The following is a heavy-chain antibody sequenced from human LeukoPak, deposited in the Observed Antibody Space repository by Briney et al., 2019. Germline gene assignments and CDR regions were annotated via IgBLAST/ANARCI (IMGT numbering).Heavy chain of an antibody. CDR1: GGSFTGYY. J-gene: IGHJ4*02. CDR3: ARHTVYHPSDIVVVPAAFDY. V-gene: IGHV4-59*08. CDR2: IYYSGST. Sequence: SETLSLTCTVSGGSFTGYYWSWIRQPPGKELEWIGYIYYSGSTSYNPSLKSRVTISVDTSKNQFSLKLSSVTAADTAVYYCARHTVYHPSDIVVVPAAFDYWGQGTLVTVSS. D-gene: IGHD2-2*01.